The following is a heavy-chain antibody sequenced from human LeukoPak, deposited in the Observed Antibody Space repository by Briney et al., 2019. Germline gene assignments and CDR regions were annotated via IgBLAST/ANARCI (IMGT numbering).Heavy chain of an antibody. CDR3: AKDRPYYGDYLYYYYGMDV. J-gene: IGHJ6*02. Sequence: GGSLRLSCAASGFTFSSYAMSWVRQAPGKGLEWVSAISGSGGSTYYADSVKGRFTISRDNSKNTLYLQMNSLRAEDTAVYYCAKDRPYYGDYLYYYYGMDVWGQGTTVTVSS. D-gene: IGHD4-17*01. CDR1: GFTFSSYA. CDR2: ISGSGGST. V-gene: IGHV3-23*01.